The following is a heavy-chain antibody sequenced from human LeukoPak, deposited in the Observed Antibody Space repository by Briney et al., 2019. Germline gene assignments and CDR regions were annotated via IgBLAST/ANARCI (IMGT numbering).Heavy chain of an antibody. J-gene: IGHJ4*02. Sequence: ASVKVSCKASGYTFTSYDINWARQATGQGLEWMGWMNPNSGNTGYAQKFQGRVTMTRNTSISTAYMELSSLRSEDTAVYYCARGRYYGSGSYYWNRPGVDYWGQGTLVTVSS. CDR1: GYTFTSYD. V-gene: IGHV1-8*01. CDR3: ARGRYYGSGSYYWNRPGVDY. CDR2: MNPNSGNT. D-gene: IGHD3-10*01.